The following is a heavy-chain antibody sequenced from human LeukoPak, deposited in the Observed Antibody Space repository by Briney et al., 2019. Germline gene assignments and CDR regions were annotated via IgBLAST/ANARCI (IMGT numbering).Heavy chain of an antibody. CDR2: IYYSGST. D-gene: IGHD2-15*01. Sequence: SETLSLTCTVSGGSISSSSYYWGWIRQPPGKGLEWIGSIYYSGSTYYNPSLKRRVTISVDTSKNQFSLKLSSVTAADTAVYYCARELEDIVVVVAATRGWFDPWGQGTLVTVSS. V-gene: IGHV4-39*07. J-gene: IGHJ5*02. CDR3: ARELEDIVVVVAATRGWFDP. CDR1: GGSISSSSYY.